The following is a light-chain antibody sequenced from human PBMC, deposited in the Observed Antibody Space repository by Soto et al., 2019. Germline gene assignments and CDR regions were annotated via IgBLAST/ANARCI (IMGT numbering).Light chain of an antibody. Sequence: QSALTQPASVSGSPGQSITISCTGTSSDVGSYNLVSWYQQHPGKAPKLMIYKGSKRPSGVSNRFSGSKSGNTASLTISGLQAEDEADYYCCSYAGSSTPFGGGTKLTVL. CDR2: KGS. J-gene: IGLJ3*02. CDR3: CSYAGSSTP. V-gene: IGLV2-23*01. CDR1: SSDVGSYNL.